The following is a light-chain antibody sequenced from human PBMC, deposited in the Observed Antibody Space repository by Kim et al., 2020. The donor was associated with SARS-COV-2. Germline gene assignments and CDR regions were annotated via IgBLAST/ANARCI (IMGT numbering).Light chain of an antibody. CDR3: QQYNGYHT. CDR2: EAS. V-gene: IGKV1-5*03. Sequence: DIQMTQSPSTLSASVGDRVTITCRASQSISRWLAWYQQKPGKAPKLLIYEASSLESGVPSRFSGSASGTEFTLTISSLQPATYYCQQYNGYHTFGQGTKLEI. J-gene: IGKJ2*01. CDR1: QSISRW.